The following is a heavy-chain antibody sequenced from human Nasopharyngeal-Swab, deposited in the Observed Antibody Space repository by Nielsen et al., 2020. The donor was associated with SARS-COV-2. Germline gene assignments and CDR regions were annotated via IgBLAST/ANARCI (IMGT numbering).Heavy chain of an antibody. CDR3: AKWGRNHHESSGYVY. J-gene: IGHJ4*02. CDR2: ITWNSRIL. D-gene: IGHD6-19*01. CDR1: GFTFDDYG. V-gene: IGHV3-9*01. Sequence: SLKISCAASGFTFDDYGMHWVRQYPGQGLEWVSGITWNSRILGYADSVKGRFTISRDNSQNMVYLQMDSLRVEDTAVYYCAKWGRNHHESSGYVYWGQGILVTVSS.